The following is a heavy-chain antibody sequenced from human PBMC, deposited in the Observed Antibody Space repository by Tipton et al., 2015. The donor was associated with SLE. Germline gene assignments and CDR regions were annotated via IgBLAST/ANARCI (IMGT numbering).Heavy chain of an antibody. CDR3: TRDTRYQHASDV. D-gene: IGHD2-2*01. CDR1: GYTFTDLG. J-gene: IGHJ4*02. Sequence: QVQLVQSGAEVKKPGASVTVSCQASGYTFTDLGVTWVRQAPGQGLEWVGWISAYNGKTNYAQMVEGRVTMSPDTSTNEAFMELRSLRSDETAVYYCTRDTRYQHASDVWGQGTLVTVSS. CDR2: ISAYNGKT. V-gene: IGHV1-18*01.